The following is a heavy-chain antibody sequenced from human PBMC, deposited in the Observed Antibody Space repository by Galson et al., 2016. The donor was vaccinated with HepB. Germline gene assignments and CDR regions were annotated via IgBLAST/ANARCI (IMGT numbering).Heavy chain of an antibody. CDR2: ISRGNQYI. V-gene: IGHV3-21*01. CDR3: ARDDYQLLPSARTFGVDA. Sequence: SLRLSCAASGFTFSSYTMNWVRQAPGKGLEWVSSISRGNQYIYYSDSVRGRFTVSRDNAKNSLYLQMDSLGTEDTAIYYCARDDYQLLPSARTFGVDAWGQGATVTVSS. J-gene: IGHJ6*02. D-gene: IGHD2-2*01. CDR1: GFTFSSYT.